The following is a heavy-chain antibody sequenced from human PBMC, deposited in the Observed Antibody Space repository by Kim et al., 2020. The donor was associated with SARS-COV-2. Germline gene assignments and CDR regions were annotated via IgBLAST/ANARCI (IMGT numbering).Heavy chain of an antibody. CDR3: ARDPFDY. V-gene: IGHV3-7*01. CDR2: T. Sequence: THLVDSVKGRLTIYIDDAKNSLFLQMNRLRGEDTAVYYCARDPFDYWGQGTLVTVSS. J-gene: IGHJ4*02.